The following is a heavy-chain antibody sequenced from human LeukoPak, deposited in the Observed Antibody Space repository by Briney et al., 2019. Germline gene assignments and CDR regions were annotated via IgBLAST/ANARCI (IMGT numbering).Heavy chain of an antibody. V-gene: IGHV1-18*01. J-gene: IGHJ6*04. CDR1: GYTFTSYG. Sequence: ASVKVSCKASGYTFTSYGISWVRQAPGQGLEWMGWISAYNGNTNYAQKLQGRVTMTTDTSTSTAYMELRSLRSDDTAVYYCARGAKYGSGCYWEMDVWGKGTTVTISS. CDR2: ISAYNGNT. D-gene: IGHD3-10*01. CDR3: ARGAKYGSGCYWEMDV.